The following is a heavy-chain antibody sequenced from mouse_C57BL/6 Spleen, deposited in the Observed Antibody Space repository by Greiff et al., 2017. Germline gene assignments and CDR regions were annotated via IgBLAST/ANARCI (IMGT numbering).Heavy chain of an antibody. Sequence: VQLQQPGAELVKPGASVKLSCKASGYTFTSYWMHWVKQRPGQGLEWIGMIHPNSGSTNYNEKFKSKATLTVDKSSSTAYMQLSSLTSEDSAVYYCARPYGNYVPLFDYWGQGTTLTVSS. D-gene: IGHD2-10*02. CDR3: ARPYGNYVPLFDY. CDR1: GYTFTSYW. J-gene: IGHJ2*01. CDR2: IHPNSGST. V-gene: IGHV1-64*01.